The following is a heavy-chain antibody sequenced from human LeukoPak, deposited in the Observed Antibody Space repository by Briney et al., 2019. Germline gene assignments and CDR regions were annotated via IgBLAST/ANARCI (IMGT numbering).Heavy chain of an antibody. CDR2: ITPNGSEK. Sequence: GGSLRLSCSASGFTFITSWMNWVRQAPGNGLEWVASITPNGSEKYYVDSVRGRFTISRDDDKNSVYLQMNSLRAEDTAVYYCARDRAYKAFDYWGQGNLVSVSS. V-gene: IGHV3-7*01. CDR3: ARDRAYKAFDY. CDR1: GFTFITSW. J-gene: IGHJ4*02. D-gene: IGHD5-24*01.